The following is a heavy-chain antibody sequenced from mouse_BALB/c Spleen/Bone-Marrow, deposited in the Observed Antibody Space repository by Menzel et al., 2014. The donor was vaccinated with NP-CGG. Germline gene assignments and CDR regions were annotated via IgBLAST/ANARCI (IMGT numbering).Heavy chain of an antibody. D-gene: IGHD2-14*01. CDR1: SYTFTDYA. Sequence: VMLVESGPELVRPGVSVKISCKGSSYTFTDYAMHWVKQSHAKSLEWIGVISTYYGNANYNQKFKGKATMTVDKSSSTAYMELARLTSEDSAVYYCTRGGRYDEVAYWGQGTLVTASA. V-gene: IGHV1-67*01. CDR3: TRGGRYDEVAY. CDR2: ISTYYGNA. J-gene: IGHJ3*01.